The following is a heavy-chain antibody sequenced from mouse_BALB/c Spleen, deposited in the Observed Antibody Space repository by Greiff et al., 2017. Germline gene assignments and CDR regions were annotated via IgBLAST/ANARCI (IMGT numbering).Heavy chain of an antibody. CDR2: ISSGGSYT. CDR3: TREYGNYLFAY. V-gene: IGHV5-6-4*01. J-gene: IGHJ3*01. CDR1: GFTFSSYT. Sequence: EVHLVESGGGLVKPGGSLKLSCAASGFTFSSYTMSWVRQTPEKRLEWVATISSGGSYTYYPDSVKGRFTISRDNAKNTLYLQMSSLKSEDTAMYYCTREYGNYLFAYWGQGTLVTVSA. D-gene: IGHD2-10*02.